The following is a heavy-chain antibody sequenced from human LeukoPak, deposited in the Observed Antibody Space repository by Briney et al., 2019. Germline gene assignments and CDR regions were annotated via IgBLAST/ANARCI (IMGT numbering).Heavy chain of an antibody. CDR1: GGTFNTYA. CDR3: ARDALQWLDWYFDL. CDR2: IIPIFGTA. J-gene: IGHJ2*01. Sequence: SVKVSCKASGGTFNTYAITWVRQAPGQGLEWMGGIIPIFGTANYAQKFQGRVTITADESTNTAYMELSSLRSEDTAVYYCARDALQWLDWYFDLWGRGTLVTVSS. D-gene: IGHD6-19*01. V-gene: IGHV1-69*13.